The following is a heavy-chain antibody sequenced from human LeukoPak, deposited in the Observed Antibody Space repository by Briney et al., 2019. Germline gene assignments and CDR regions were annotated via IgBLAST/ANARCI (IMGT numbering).Heavy chain of an antibody. J-gene: IGHJ4*02. D-gene: IGHD5-24*01. V-gene: IGHV1-46*01. Sequence: ASVKVSCKAPGYTFSSYYMHWVRQAPGQGLEWMAIINPNGGSTSYAQKFQGRLTMTRDTSTSTVYMELSSLRSEDTAVYFCARDGPLRRDGYNYPDYWGQGTLVTVSS. CDR1: GYTFSSYY. CDR3: ARDGPLRRDGYNYPDY. CDR2: INPNGGST.